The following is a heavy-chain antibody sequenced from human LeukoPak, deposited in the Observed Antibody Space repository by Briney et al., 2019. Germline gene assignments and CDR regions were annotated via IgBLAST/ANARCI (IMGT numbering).Heavy chain of an antibody. CDR3: ARDGTTVVTRDAFDI. D-gene: IGHD4-23*01. CDR1: GYTFTNYG. V-gene: IGHV1-18*01. Sequence: ASVKVSCKASGYTFTNYGISWVRQAPGQGLEWMGWISAYNGNTNYAQKLQGRVTMTTDTSTSTAYMELRSLRSDDTAVYYCARDGTTVVTRDAFDIWGQGTMVTVSS. J-gene: IGHJ3*02. CDR2: ISAYNGNT.